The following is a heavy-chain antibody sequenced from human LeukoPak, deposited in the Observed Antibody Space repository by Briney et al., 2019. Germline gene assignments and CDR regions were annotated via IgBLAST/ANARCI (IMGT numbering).Heavy chain of an antibody. CDR1: GGSISSTDYF. D-gene: IGHD6-13*01. CDR2: VDYSGST. V-gene: IGHV4-39*07. J-gene: IGHJ5*02. Sequence: SETLSLTCTVSGGSISSTDYFWGWVRQPPGKGPEWIGRVDYSGSTYYNPSLKSRVTISLDTSKNQFSLKLSSVTAADTAVYYCARADFLRQQLVRGWFDTWGQGTLVTVSS. CDR3: ARADFLRQQLVRGWFDT.